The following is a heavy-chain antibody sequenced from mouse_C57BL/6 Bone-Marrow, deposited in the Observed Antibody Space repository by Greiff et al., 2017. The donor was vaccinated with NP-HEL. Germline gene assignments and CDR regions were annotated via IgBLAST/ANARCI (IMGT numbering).Heavy chain of an antibody. V-gene: IGHV14-4*01. J-gene: IGHJ2*01. CDR1: GFNIKDDY. Sequence: EVQLQQSGAELVRPGASVKLSCTASGFNIKDDYMHWVKQRPEQGLEWIGWLDPENGDTEYASKFQGMATIPADTSSHTTYLQFSSLTSENTAVYYCTTEVRRAYYYGSSPYFDYWGQGTTLTVSS. CDR3: TTEVRRAYYYGSSPYFDY. CDR2: LDPENGDT. D-gene: IGHD1-1*01.